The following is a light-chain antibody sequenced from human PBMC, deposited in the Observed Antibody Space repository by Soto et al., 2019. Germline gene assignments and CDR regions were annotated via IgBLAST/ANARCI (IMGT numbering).Light chain of an antibody. CDR2: DTS. V-gene: IGLV7-46*01. J-gene: IGLJ2*01. CDR1: TGAVTSNHH. Sequence: QAVVTQEPSLTVSPGGTVTLTCGSSTGAVTSNHHPYWLQQKAGQAPRTLIYDTSNKHSWTPARFSGSLLGDKAALTLSGAQPEDEAQYQCLLSYNAARVFGGGTKLTVL. CDR3: LLSYNAARV.